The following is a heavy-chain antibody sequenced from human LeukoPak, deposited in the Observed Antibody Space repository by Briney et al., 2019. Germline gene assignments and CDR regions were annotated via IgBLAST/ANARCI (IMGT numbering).Heavy chain of an antibody. CDR1: GFTFSSYA. CDR2: ISYDGSNK. CDR3: AREESVASSNDAFDI. Sequence: PGGSLRLSCAASGFTFSSYAMHWVRQAPGKGLEWVAVISYDGSNKYYADSVKGRFTISRDNSKNTLYLQMNSLRAEDTAVYYCAREESVASSNDAFDIWGQGTMVTVSS. J-gene: IGHJ3*02. D-gene: IGHD2-2*01. V-gene: IGHV3-30-3*01.